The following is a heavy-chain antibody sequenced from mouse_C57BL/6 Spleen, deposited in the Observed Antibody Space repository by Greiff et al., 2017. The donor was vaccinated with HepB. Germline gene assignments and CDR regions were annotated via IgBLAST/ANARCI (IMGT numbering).Heavy chain of an antibody. CDR3: ARDLVFY. CDR1: GFTFSSYA. CDR2: ISDGGSYT. J-gene: IGHJ4*01. V-gene: IGHV5-4*01. Sequence: EVHLVESGGGLVKPGGSLKLSCAASGFTFSSYAMSWVRQTPEKRLEWVATISDGGSYTYYPDNVKGRFTIARDNAKNNLYLQMSHLESEDTAMYYCARDLVFYWGQGTSVTVSS.